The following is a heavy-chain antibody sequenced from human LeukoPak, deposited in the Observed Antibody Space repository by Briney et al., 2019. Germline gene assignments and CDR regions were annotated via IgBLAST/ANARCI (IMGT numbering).Heavy chain of an antibody. CDR1: GGTFSSYA. Sequence: GASVKVSCKASGGTFSSYAISWVRQAPGQGLEWMGGVIPIFGTANYAQKFQGRVTITADESTSTAYMELSSLRSEDTAVYYCARDPHDFRIDDAFDIWGQGTMVTVSS. J-gene: IGHJ3*02. D-gene: IGHD3-3*01. CDR2: VIPIFGTA. V-gene: IGHV1-69*13. CDR3: ARDPHDFRIDDAFDI.